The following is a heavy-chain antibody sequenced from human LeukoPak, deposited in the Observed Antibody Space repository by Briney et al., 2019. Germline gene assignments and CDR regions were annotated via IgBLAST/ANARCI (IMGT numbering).Heavy chain of an antibody. Sequence: GESLKISCKGSGYSFTSYWNTWVRQMPGKGLECMGQIDPSDSYTNYRPSFQGHVTISADKSINTAYLQWSSLKASDTAIYYCARSDRILDVWGQGTTVTVSS. V-gene: IGHV5-10-1*01. D-gene: IGHD1-14*01. CDR2: IDPSDSYT. CDR3: ARSDRILDV. J-gene: IGHJ6*02. CDR1: GYSFTSYW.